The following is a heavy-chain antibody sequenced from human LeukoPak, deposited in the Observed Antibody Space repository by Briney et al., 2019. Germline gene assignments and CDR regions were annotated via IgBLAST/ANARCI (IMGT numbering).Heavy chain of an antibody. D-gene: IGHD3-22*01. Sequence: GESLKISCKGSGYSFTSYWIGWVRQMLGKGLEWMGIIYPGDSDTRYSPSFQGQVTISADKSISTAYLQWSSLKASDTAMYYCARLSRRDYYDSSGYSYFDYWGQGTLVTVSS. CDR3: ARLSRRDYYDSSGYSYFDY. CDR1: GYSFTSYW. V-gene: IGHV5-51*01. J-gene: IGHJ4*02. CDR2: IYPGDSDT.